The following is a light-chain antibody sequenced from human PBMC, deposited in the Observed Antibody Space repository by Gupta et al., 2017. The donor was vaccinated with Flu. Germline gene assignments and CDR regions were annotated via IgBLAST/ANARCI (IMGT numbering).Light chain of an antibody. J-gene: IGLJ2*01. CDR1: KLGDKY. V-gene: IGLV3-1*01. Sequence: SYELTQPPSVSVSPGQTASITCSGDKLGDKYACWYQQKPGQSPVLVIYQDSKRPSGIPERFSGSNSGNTATLXIXGTQAMXEADYYCQAWDSRTAVFGGGTKLTVL. CDR3: QAWDSRTAV. CDR2: QDS.